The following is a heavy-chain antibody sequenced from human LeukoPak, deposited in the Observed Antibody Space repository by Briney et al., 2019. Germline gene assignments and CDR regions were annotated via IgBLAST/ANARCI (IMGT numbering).Heavy chain of an antibody. CDR1: GYTFTGYY. Sequence: AASVKVSCKASGYTFTGYYMHWVRQAPGQGLEWMGWINPNSGSTNYGQKFQGRVTMTRDMSISTAYMELSSLRSDDTAVYYCARDFGIFGTSTWTGHDYWGQGTLVTVSS. CDR2: INPNSGST. D-gene: IGHD2-15*01. V-gene: IGHV1-2*02. CDR3: ARDFGIFGTSTWTGHDY. J-gene: IGHJ4*02.